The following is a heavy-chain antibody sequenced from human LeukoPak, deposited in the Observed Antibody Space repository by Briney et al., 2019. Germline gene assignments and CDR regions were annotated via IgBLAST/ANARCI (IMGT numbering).Heavy chain of an antibody. CDR3: ARVSGSYEPFDS. J-gene: IGHJ4*02. CDR1: GYSISCGYY. D-gene: IGHD1-26*01. V-gene: IGHV4-38-2*01. CDR2: IYYSGST. Sequence: SETLSLTCVVSGYSISCGYYWGWIRQPPGKGLEWIGNIYYSGSTYYNPSLQSRVTMSVYTSKNQFSLKLSSVTAADTAVYYCARVSGSYEPFDSWGQGTLVIVSS.